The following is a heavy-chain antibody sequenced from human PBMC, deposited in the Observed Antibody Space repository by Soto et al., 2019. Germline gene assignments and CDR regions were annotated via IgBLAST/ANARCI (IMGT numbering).Heavy chain of an antibody. J-gene: IGHJ4*02. CDR3: ARVKAVAGRGFGYFDY. CDR1: GGSINDYY. D-gene: IGHD6-19*01. CDR2: IDDSGST. V-gene: IGHV4-59*12. Sequence: QVQLQESGPGLVKPSETLSLTCTVSGGSINDYYWSWMRPPPGKGLEWIGYIDDSGSTNYSPSLNSRVTISVYTSKNPFSLRLGSVPAADTAVYYCARVKAVAGRGFGYFDYWGQGTLVTVSS.